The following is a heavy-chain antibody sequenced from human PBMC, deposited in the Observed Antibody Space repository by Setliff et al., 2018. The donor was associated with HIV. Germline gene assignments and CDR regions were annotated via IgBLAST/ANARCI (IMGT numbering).Heavy chain of an antibody. CDR3: ARRVYCSSTTCFDY. J-gene: IGHJ4*02. Sequence: ETLSLTCAVSGYSISSGYYWGWIRQPPGKGLEWVSIIYSDDYTKYADSLKGRFTISRDTSRNTLYLHMNSLRAEDTAVYYCARRVYCSSTTCFDYWGRGTLVTVSS. CDR1: GYSISSGYY. D-gene: IGHD2-2*01. CDR2: IYSDDYT. V-gene: IGHV3-66*04.